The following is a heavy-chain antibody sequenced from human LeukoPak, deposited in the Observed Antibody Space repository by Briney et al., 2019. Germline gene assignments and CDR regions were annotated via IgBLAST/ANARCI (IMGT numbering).Heavy chain of an antibody. J-gene: IGHJ4*02. V-gene: IGHV1-2*02. D-gene: IGHD3-9*01. CDR3: ARSPRILTGENFDY. CDR2: INPNHGDT. Sequence: GASVKVSCKASGYTFTGYYMHWVRQAPGQGLEWMGWINPNHGDTNYAQRFQDRVSMTRDTSISTAYMHLSRLRSADTAVYYCARSPRILTGENFDYWGQGTLLTVSS. CDR1: GYTFTGYY.